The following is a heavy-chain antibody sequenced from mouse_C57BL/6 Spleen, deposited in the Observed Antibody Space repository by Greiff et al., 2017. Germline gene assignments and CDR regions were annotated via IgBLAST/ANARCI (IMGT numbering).Heavy chain of an antibody. D-gene: IGHD2-4*01. CDR3: ARGGFYDYGWYFDV. V-gene: IGHV5-17*01. CDR2: ISSGSSTI. Sequence: EVQVVESGGGLVKPGGSLKLSCAASGFTFSDYGMHWVRQAPEKGLEWVAYISSGSSTIYYADTVKGRFTISRDNAKNTLFLQMTSLRSEDTAMYYCARGGFYDYGWYFDVWGTGTTVTVSS. CDR1: GFTFSDYG. J-gene: IGHJ1*03.